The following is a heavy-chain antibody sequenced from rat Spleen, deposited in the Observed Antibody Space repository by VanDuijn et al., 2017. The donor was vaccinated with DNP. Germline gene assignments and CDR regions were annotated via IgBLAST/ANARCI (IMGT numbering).Heavy chain of an antibody. CDR2: IRYDGGST. CDR3: VRWNSGHFDY. J-gene: IGHJ2*01. V-gene: IGHV5-22*01. Sequence: EVQLVESGGGLVQPGRSLKLSCAASGFSFSGFYMAWVRQAPTKGLEWVAYIRYDGGSTKYGDSVKGRFTISRDNAKNTLYLQMNSLRSEDMATYYCVRWNSGHFDYWGQGVMVPVSS. CDR1: GFSFSGFY. D-gene: IGHD4-3*01.